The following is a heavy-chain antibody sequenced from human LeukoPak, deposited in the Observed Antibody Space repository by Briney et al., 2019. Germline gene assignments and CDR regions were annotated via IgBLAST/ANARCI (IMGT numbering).Heavy chain of an antibody. Sequence: PGGSLRLSCAASGFTFSSFEMNWVRQAPGKGLEWVSAISGDGGATYYADSVKGRFTISRDNSKNTLYLQMTSLKAEDTAVYYCAKESPYASPRQYYFDYWGQGTLVIVSA. CDR2: ISGDGGAT. D-gene: IGHD3-10*01. V-gene: IGHV3-23*01. CDR1: GFTFSSFE. J-gene: IGHJ4*02. CDR3: AKESPYASPRQYYFDY.